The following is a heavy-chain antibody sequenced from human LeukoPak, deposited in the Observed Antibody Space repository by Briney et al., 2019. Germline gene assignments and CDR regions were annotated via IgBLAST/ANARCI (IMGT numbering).Heavy chain of an antibody. V-gene: IGHV3-30-3*01. CDR3: ARESWGYCSGGSCSFDQ. J-gene: IGHJ4*02. CDR2: ISYDGSNK. D-gene: IGHD2-15*01. Sequence: GGSLRLSCAASGFTFSSYAMHWVRQAPGKGLEWVAVISYDGSNKYYADSVKGRFTISRDNSKNTLYLQMNSLRAEDTAVYYCARESWGYCSGGSCSFDQWGQGILVTVSS. CDR1: GFTFSSYA.